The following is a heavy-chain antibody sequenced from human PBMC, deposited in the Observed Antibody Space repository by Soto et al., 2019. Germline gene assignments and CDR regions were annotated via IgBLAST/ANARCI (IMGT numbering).Heavy chain of an antibody. Sequence: SETLSLTCTVSGGSVSSGSYYWSWIRQPPGKGLEWIGYIYYSGSTNYNPSLKSRVTISVDTSKNQFSLKLSSVTAADTAVYYCARDPHHYDILTGYRYNWFDPWGQGTLVTVSS. CDR1: GGSVSSGSYY. V-gene: IGHV4-61*01. CDR2: IYYSGST. J-gene: IGHJ5*02. D-gene: IGHD3-9*01. CDR3: ARDPHHYDILTGYRYNWFDP.